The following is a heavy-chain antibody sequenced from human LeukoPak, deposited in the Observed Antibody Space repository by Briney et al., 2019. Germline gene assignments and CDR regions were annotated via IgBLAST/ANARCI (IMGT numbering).Heavy chain of an antibody. CDR3: AKDWASLYGADAFDI. V-gene: IGHV3-23*01. Sequence: GGSLRLSCAASGFTFSSYSMNWVRQAPGKGLEWVSAISGSGGSTYYADSVKGRFTISRDNSKNTLYLQMNSLRAEDTAVYYCAKDWASLYGADAFDIWGQGTMVTVSS. CDR1: GFTFSSYS. D-gene: IGHD2/OR15-2a*01. J-gene: IGHJ3*02. CDR2: ISGSGGST.